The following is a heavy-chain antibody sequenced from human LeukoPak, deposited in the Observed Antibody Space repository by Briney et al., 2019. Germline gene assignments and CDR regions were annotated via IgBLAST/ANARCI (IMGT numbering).Heavy chain of an antibody. CDR3: ASAAESVRYRGYDMEY. J-gene: IGHJ4*02. CDR1: GFSFSSYV. Sequence: GWALTLSCAASGFSFSSYVMNWFGQAPAKGLAGVSHISSSGSSIYYADSVKRRFSTSRDNGQKSLYLKMNSLRGDDTGVYYCASAAESVRYRGYDMEYWGQGTLVTVSS. D-gene: IGHD5-12*01. V-gene: IGHV3-48*03. CDR2: ISSSGSSI.